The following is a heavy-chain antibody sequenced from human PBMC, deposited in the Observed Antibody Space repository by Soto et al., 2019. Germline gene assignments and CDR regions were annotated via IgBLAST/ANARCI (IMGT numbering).Heavy chain of an antibody. Sequence: PGGSLRLSCAASGFTFRNYGMNWVRQAPGKGLEWVSYIGIGSSTKYYADFVKGRFTISRDNSKNTLYLQMNSLRAEDTAVYYCEGYCISTSCYSYYYYYGMDVWGQGTTVTVSS. CDR1: GFTFRNYG. CDR2: IGIGSSTK. V-gene: IGHV3-48*01. D-gene: IGHD2-2*01. CDR3: EGYCISTSCYSYYYYYGMDV. J-gene: IGHJ6*02.